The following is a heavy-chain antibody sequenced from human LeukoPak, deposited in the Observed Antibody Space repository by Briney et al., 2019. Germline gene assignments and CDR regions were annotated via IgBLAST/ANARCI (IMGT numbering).Heavy chain of an antibody. CDR3: VKGRAAAGRFDY. J-gene: IGHJ4*02. D-gene: IGHD6-13*01. CDR1: GFTFSNYD. V-gene: IGHV3-64D*06. CDR2: ISSNGGST. Sequence: PGGSLRLSCSASGFTFSNYDMHWVRQAPRKGLEYVSLISSNGGSTYYADSVKGRFTISRDNSMNTLYLQMSSLRVEDTAMYYCVKGRAAAGRFDYWGQGTLVTVSS.